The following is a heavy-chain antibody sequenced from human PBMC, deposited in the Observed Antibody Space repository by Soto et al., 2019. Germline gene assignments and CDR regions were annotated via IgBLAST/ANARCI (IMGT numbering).Heavy chain of an antibody. CDR1: GGSISSYY. D-gene: IGHD2-2*01. V-gene: IGHV4-59*01. Sequence: QVQLQESGPGLVKPSETLSLTCTVSGGSISSYYWSWIRQPPGKGLEWIGYIYYSGSTNYNPSLKSRVTISVDTSKNQFSLKLSSVTAADTAVYYCAREAGYCSSTSCLRSYMDVWGKGTTVTVSS. J-gene: IGHJ6*03. CDR2: IYYSGST. CDR3: AREAGYCSSTSCLRSYMDV.